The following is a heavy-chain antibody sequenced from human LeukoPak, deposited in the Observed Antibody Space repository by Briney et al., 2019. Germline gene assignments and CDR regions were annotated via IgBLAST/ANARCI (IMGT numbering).Heavy chain of an antibody. CDR2: IIPIFGTA. V-gene: IGHV1-69*13. CDR3: ARVPFWSGSPFDY. Sequence: SVKVSCKASGGTFSSYAISWVRQAPGQGLEWMGGIIPIFGTANYAQKFQGRVTITADESTSTAYMELSSLRSEDTAVYYCARVPFWSGSPFDYWGQGTLVTVSS. CDR1: GGTFSSYA. J-gene: IGHJ4*02. D-gene: IGHD3-3*01.